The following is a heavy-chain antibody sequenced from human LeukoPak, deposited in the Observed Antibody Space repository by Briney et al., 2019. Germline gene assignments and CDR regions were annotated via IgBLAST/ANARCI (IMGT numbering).Heavy chain of an antibody. D-gene: IGHD5-24*01. CDR1: GFNFPTYA. J-gene: IGHJ3*02. CDR2: IRVSDGAR. Sequence: QAGVSLRLSCAASGFNFPTYAMQWVRQAPGKGLEWASSIRVSDGARFYADSVKGRFTTSRDNSKNTLFLQMNSLRVEDTAVYYCAKEPRWESVHSLDIWGQGTMVTVSS. CDR3: AKEPRWESVHSLDI. V-gene: IGHV3-23*01.